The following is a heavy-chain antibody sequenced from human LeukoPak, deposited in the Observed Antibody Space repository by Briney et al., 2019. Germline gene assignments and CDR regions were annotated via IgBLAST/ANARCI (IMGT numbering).Heavy chain of an antibody. J-gene: IGHJ3*02. Sequence: GGSLRLSCAASGFTFSTYWMNWVRQVPGKGLMWVSRSKSDGSTNYADSVKGRFTISRDNAKNTVYLQMNSLRAEDTAVYYCARPQKLGGMAAFDIWGQGTMVTVSS. CDR2: SKSDGST. V-gene: IGHV3-74*01. D-gene: IGHD3-16*01. CDR3: ARPQKLGGMAAFDI. CDR1: GFTFSTYW.